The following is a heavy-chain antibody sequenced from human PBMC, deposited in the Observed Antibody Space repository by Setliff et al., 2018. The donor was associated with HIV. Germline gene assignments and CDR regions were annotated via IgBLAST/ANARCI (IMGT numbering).Heavy chain of an antibody. CDR2: IKQDESEK. Sequence: PGGSLRLSCAASGFTFSSHWMSWVRQAPGKGLEWVANIKQDESEKYYVDSVKGRFTISRDNAKNSLFLQMNSLRAEDTAVYYCARGGITIYNYWGQGTLVTVSS. V-gene: IGHV3-7*01. D-gene: IGHD3-16*01. J-gene: IGHJ4*02. CDR1: GFTFSSHW. CDR3: ARGGITIYNY.